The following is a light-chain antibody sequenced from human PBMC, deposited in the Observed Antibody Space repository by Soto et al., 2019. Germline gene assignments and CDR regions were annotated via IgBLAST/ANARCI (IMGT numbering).Light chain of an antibody. CDR2: RAS. Sequence: IVMTQSPATLSVSPGESATLSCRASQNIYYNVAWYQHRPGQAPRLLIYRASTRATGVPARFSGSGSGTEFTLTISSLQSEDFAVYFCQQYDDWLRLTFGGGTKVDIK. J-gene: IGKJ4*01. CDR1: QNIYYN. V-gene: IGKV3-15*01. CDR3: QQYDDWLRLT.